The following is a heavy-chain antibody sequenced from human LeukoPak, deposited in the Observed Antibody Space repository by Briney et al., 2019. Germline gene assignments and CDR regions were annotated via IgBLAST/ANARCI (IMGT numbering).Heavy chain of an antibody. Sequence: SETLSLTCAVYGGSFSGYYWSWIRQPPGKGLEWIAEINYSGSTNYNPSLKSPIHISLNQPKNQFSLKQSPTNTPDTAVYYWARGTVSQDPTAMGEGDYWGQGTLVTVSS. CDR2: INYSGST. V-gene: IGHV4-34*01. CDR1: GGSFSGYY. J-gene: IGHJ4*02. D-gene: IGHD5-18*01. CDR3: ARGTVSQDPTAMGEGDY.